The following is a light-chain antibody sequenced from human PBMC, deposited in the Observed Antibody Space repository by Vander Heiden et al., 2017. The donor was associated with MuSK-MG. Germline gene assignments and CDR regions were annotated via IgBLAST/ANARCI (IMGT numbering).Light chain of an antibody. V-gene: IGLV2-11*01. CDR1: SSDVGGYNY. Sequence: QSALTQPRSVSGSPGQSVTISCTGTSSDVGGYNYVSWYQQHPGKAPKLMIYDVSKRPSGVPDRFSGSKSGTTASLTISGLQAEDEADYSGSSYAGSYTVVFGGGTKLTVL. CDR3: SSYAGSYTVV. CDR2: DVS. J-gene: IGLJ2*01.